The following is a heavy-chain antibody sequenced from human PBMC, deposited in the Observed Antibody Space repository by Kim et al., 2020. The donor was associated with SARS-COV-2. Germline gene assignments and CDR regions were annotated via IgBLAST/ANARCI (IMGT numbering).Heavy chain of an antibody. V-gene: IGHV4-34*01. CDR3: ARGREGITMIVVVTPYYYYGMDV. D-gene: IGHD3-22*01. CDR1: GGSFSGYY. CDR2: INHSGST. Sequence: SETLSLTCAVYGGSFSGYYWSWIRQPPGNGLEWIGEINHSGSTNYNPSLKSRVTISVDTSKNQFSLKLSSVTAADTAVYYCARGREGITMIVVVTPYYYYGMDVWGQGTTVTVSS. J-gene: IGHJ6*02.